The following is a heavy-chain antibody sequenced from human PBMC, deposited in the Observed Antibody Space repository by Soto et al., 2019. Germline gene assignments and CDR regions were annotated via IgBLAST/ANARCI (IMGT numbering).Heavy chain of an antibody. V-gene: IGHV3-48*01. D-gene: IGHD3-3*01. CDR3: ARDYNDFWSGQFDY. CDR1: GFRFIDYS. J-gene: IGHJ4*02. Sequence: GGSLILSCAASGFRFIDYSMNWVRQAPGRGLEWVSYISSSSFTIHYADSVEGRFAISRDNAKNSLYLQMNSLRVEDTAVYYCARDYNDFWSGQFDYWGQGALVTVSS. CDR2: ISSSSFTI.